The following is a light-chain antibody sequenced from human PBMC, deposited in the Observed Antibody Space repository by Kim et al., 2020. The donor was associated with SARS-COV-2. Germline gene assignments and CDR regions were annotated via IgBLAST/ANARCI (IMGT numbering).Light chain of an antibody. CDR3: QQSHSTPLLT. Sequence: DIQMTQSPSSLAASVGDRVTIACRASQSISTYLNWYQQKPGKAPKLLIYAASTLQSGVPSRFSGSGSGTDFTLTITSLQPEDVAIYYCQQSHSTPLLTFGGGTKG. J-gene: IGKJ4*01. CDR1: QSISTY. CDR2: AAS. V-gene: IGKV1-39*01.